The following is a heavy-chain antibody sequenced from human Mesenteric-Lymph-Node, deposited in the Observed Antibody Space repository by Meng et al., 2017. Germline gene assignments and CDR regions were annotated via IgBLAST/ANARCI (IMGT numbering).Heavy chain of an antibody. CDR3: AGGSGSFGY. CDR2: IYYSGST. J-gene: IGHJ4*02. D-gene: IGHD3-10*01. Sequence: SETLSLTCTVSGGSISSYYWSWIRQPPGKGLEWIGYIYYSGSTNYNPSLKSRVTISVDTSKNQFSLKLSSVTAADTAVYHCAGGSGSFGYWGQGTLVTVSS. CDR1: GGSISSYY. V-gene: IGHV4-59*01.